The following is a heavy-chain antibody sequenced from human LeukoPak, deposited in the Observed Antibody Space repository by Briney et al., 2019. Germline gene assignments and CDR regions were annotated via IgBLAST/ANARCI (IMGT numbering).Heavy chain of an antibody. V-gene: IGHV3-7*01. Sequence: PRGSLRLSCAASGFTFSNAWMSWVRQAPGKGLEWVANIKQDGSEKYYVDSVKGRFTISRDNAKNSLYLQMNTLRPEDTAVYYCARERQNKDFWSGGDYWGQGTLVTVSS. CDR3: ARERQNKDFWSGGDY. CDR1: GFTFSNAW. J-gene: IGHJ4*02. D-gene: IGHD3-3*01. CDR2: IKQDGSEK.